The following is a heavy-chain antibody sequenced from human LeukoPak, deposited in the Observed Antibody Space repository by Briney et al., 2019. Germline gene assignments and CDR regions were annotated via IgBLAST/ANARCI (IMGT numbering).Heavy chain of an antibody. CDR1: GGSISSYY. D-gene: IGHD3-10*01. Sequence: SETLSLTCTVSGGSISSYYWSWIRQPPGKGLEWIGYIYYSGSTNYNPSLKSRVTISVDTSKNQFSLKLSSVTAADTAVYYCASETSGGSIDYWGQGTLVTVSS. V-gene: IGHV4-59*01. CDR3: ASETSGGSIDY. J-gene: IGHJ4*02. CDR2: IYYSGST.